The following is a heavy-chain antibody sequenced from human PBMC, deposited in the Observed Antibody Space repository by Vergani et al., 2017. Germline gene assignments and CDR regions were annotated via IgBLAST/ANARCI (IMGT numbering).Heavy chain of an antibody. J-gene: IGHJ6*03. V-gene: IGHV3-11*01. CDR2: ISSSGSTI. Sequence: QVQLVESGGGLVKPGGSLRLSCAASGFTFSDYYMSWIRLAPGKGLEWVSYISSSGSTIYYADSVKGRFTISRDNAKNSLYLQMNSLRAEDTAVYYCAREPAVAGTSARYYYYYMDVWGKGTTVTVSS. CDR3: AREPAVAGTSARYYYYYMDV. CDR1: GFTFSDYY. D-gene: IGHD6-19*01.